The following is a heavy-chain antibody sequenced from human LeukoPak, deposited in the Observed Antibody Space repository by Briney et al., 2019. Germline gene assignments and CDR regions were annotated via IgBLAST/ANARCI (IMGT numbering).Heavy chain of an antibody. V-gene: IGHV3-15*01. Sequence: GGSLRLSCAAYGLTFSNAWMSWVSQAPGEGREWVGRIQSKTDDGTTDYAAPVKGRFTISRDDSKNTLYLQMNSLKTEDTAVYYCTTEESSGSLGYWGQGTLVTVSS. CDR3: TTEESSGSLGY. CDR2: IQSKTDDGTT. J-gene: IGHJ4*02. CDR1: GLTFSNAW. D-gene: IGHD3-10*01.